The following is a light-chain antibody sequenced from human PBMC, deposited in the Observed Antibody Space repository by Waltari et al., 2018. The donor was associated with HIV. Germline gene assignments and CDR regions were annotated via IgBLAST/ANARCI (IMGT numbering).Light chain of an antibody. CDR3: QSVGSGDTSLV. CDR1: EVASQR. V-gene: IGLV3-25*03. CDR2: KDN. Sequence: SCEVTQAPSVSGSPGQRDRIACCGEEVASQRVQWDQNKPGWSPLLVMQKDNERPIGIPERFSGSRSGKTVMLTITGVQAEDEADYFCQSVGSGDTSLVFGGGTKLTVL. J-gene: IGLJ2*01.